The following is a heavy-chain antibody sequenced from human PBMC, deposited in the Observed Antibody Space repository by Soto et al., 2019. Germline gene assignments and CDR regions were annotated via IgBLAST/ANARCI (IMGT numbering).Heavy chain of an antibody. CDR1: GDTFLNYD. J-gene: IGHJ6*02. CDR2: SSISKGKT. Sequence: QVQLVQSGAEVKRPGASVKVSCKASGDTFLNYDVAWVRRAPGQGLEWLGWSSISKGKTYYEQRLQGRVTMTTDTATTTAYMEVTSLSSDDTAVYVCGRNVYIGNFGLDVWGQGTTVTVSS. CDR3: GRNVYIGNFGLDV. V-gene: IGHV1-18*01. D-gene: IGHD3-10*01.